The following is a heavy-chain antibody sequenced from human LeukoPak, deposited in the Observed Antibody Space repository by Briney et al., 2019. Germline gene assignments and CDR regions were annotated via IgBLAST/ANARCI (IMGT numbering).Heavy chain of an antibody. Sequence: SETLSLTCTVSGGSISSYYWSWIRQPPGKGLEWIGYIYYSGSTNYNPSLKSRVTISVDTSKNQFSLKLSSVTAADTAVYYCARSRGWSGEIDPWGQGTLVTVSS. CDR1: GGSISSYY. CDR3: ARSRGWSGEIDP. D-gene: IGHD3-10*01. CDR2: IYYSGST. V-gene: IGHV4-59*01. J-gene: IGHJ5*02.